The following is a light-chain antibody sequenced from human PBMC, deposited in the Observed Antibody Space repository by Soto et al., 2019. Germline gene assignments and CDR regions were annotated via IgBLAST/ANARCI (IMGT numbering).Light chain of an antibody. CDR3: HQYGSSPWT. V-gene: IGKV3-20*01. J-gene: IGKJ1*01. Sequence: EIVLTQSPATLSLSLGERATLSCRASQSVSKYLAWYQQKPGQAPRLLIYDASSRATGIPDRFSGSGSGTDFTLTISRLEPEDFAVYYCHQYGSSPWTFGQGTKVDI. CDR2: DAS. CDR1: QSVSKY.